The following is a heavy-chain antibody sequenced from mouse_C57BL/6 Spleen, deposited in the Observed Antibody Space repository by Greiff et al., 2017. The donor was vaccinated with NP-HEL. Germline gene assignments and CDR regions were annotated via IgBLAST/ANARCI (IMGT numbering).Heavy chain of an antibody. J-gene: IGHJ4*01. Sequence: VQLQQPGAELVKPGASVKLSCKASGYTFTSYWMQWVKQRPGQGLEWIGEIDPSDSYTNYKQKFKGKATLTVDTSSSTAYMQLSSLTSEDSAVYYCARKATVYYAMDYWGQGTSVTVSS. CDR3: ARKATVYYAMDY. CDR1: GYTFTSYW. D-gene: IGHD1-1*01. V-gene: IGHV1-50*01. CDR2: IDPSDSYT.